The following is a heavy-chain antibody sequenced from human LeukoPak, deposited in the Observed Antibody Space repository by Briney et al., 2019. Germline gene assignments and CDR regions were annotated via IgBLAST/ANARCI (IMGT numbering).Heavy chain of an antibody. J-gene: IGHJ4*02. CDR2: IKQDGSEK. D-gene: IGHD2-21*02. V-gene: IGHV3-7*01. CDR1: GFSFSNYW. CDR3: ARDVTY. Sequence: GGSLRLSCAASGFSFSNYWMTWVRQAPGKGLEWMANIKQDGSEKYYVDSVKGRFTISRDNAKNSLYLQMNSLRAEDTAVYYCARDVTYWGQGTLVTVSS.